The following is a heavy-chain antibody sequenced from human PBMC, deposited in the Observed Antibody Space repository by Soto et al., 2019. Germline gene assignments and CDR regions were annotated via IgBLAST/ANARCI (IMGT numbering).Heavy chain of an antibody. D-gene: IGHD4-17*01. Sequence: QLQLQESGSGLVKPSQTLSLTCAVSGGSISSGGYSWSWIRQPPGKGLEWIGYIYHSGSTYYNPSLTSLVTISVDRSKNQFSLKLRSVTAADTAVYYCARGPFTVTISWFDPWGQGTLVTVSS. V-gene: IGHV4-30-2*01. CDR2: IYHSGST. CDR3: ARGPFTVTISWFDP. CDR1: GGSISSGGYS. J-gene: IGHJ5*02.